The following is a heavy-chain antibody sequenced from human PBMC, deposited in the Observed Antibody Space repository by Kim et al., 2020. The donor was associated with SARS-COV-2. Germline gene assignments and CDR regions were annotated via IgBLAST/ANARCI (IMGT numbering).Heavy chain of an antibody. Sequence: SETLSLTCTVSGGSVSSKSYYWGWIRQPPGKGLEWIGTNYYSGSTYYNPSLRSRVTIFVDTSKNQFSLRLTSVTAADTAVYYCAKSRNYYDNSGHRFDPWGQGTVVTVSS. J-gene: IGHJ5*02. CDR1: GGSVSSKSYY. CDR3: AKSRNYYDNSGHRFDP. CDR2: NYYSGST. V-gene: IGHV4-39*01. D-gene: IGHD3-22*01.